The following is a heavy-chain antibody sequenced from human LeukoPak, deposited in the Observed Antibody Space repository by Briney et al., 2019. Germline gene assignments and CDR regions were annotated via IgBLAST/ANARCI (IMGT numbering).Heavy chain of an antibody. D-gene: IGHD4-23*01. CDR1: GYTFTSYG. Sequence: ASVKVSCKASGYTFTSYGINWVRQAPGQGLEWMGIINPSGGSTSYAQKFQGRVTMTRDMSTSIDYMELSSLRSEDTAVYYCARDNSVEDTAWWFDPWGQGTLVTVSS. V-gene: IGHV1-46*01. CDR3: ARDNSVEDTAWWFDP. J-gene: IGHJ5*02. CDR2: INPSGGST.